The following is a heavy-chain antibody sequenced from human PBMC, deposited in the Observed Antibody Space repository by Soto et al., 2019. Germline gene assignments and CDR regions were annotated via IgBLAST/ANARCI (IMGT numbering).Heavy chain of an antibody. Sequence: LSLTCTVSGGSVSSGSYYWSWIRQPPGKGLEWIGYIYYSGSTNYNPSLKSRVTISVDTPKNQFSLKLSSVTAADTAVYYCARVPYYYYGMDVWGQGTTVTVSS. CDR3: ARVPYYYYGMDV. CDR1: GGSVSSGSYY. J-gene: IGHJ6*02. V-gene: IGHV4-61*01. CDR2: IYYSGST.